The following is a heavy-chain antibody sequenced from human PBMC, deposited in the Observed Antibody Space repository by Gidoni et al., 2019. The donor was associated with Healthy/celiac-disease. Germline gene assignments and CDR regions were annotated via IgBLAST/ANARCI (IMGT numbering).Heavy chain of an antibody. Sequence: QVQLQESGPGLVKPSETLSLTCTVPGGSISSYYWSWIRQPPGKGLEWIGYIYYSGSTNYNPSLKSRVTISVDTSKNQFSLKLSSVTAADTAVYYCARDSTVVTPGDFYYYGMDVWGQGTTVTVSS. CDR1: GGSISSYY. CDR3: ARDSTVVTPGDFYYYGMDV. V-gene: IGHV4-59*01. J-gene: IGHJ6*02. CDR2: IYYSGST. D-gene: IGHD4-17*01.